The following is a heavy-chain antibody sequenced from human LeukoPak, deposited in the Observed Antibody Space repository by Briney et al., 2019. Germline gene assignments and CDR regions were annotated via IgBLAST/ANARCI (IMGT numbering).Heavy chain of an antibody. CDR1: GFTFSSYE. Sequence: GGSLRLSCGASGFTFSSYEMNWVRQAPGKGLEWVSYISVSSGIFSADSVKGRFTISRDNAKHSLYLQMNSLRAEDTAVYYCAGGRRGDGDSIDFWGQGSLVTVSS. D-gene: IGHD4-17*01. CDR3: AGGRRGDGDSIDF. J-gene: IGHJ4*02. V-gene: IGHV3-48*03. CDR2: ISVSSGI.